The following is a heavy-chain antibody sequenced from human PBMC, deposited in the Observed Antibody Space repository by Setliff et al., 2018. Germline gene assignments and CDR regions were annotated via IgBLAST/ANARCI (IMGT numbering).Heavy chain of an antibody. CDR2: IHHSGST. CDR1: GGSVSTFY. D-gene: IGHD3-22*01. CDR3: ARRSPAYYSDSSGYFYDTSPYMDV. Sequence: PSETLSLTCRVSGGSVSTFYWTWIRQPPGKGLEWIGFIHHSGSTHYHPSLKSRVTISVDTSKNQFSLKLSYVTAADTAVYYCARRSPAYYSDSSGYFYDTSPYMDVWGKGTTVTVSS. J-gene: IGHJ6*03. V-gene: IGHV4-59*08.